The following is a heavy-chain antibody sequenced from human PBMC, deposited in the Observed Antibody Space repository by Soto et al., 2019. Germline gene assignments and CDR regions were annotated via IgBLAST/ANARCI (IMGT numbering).Heavy chain of an antibody. V-gene: IGHV4-4*02. J-gene: IGHJ6*02. CDR2: IYHSGST. D-gene: IGHD2-2*01. CDR1: GGSIRSNKL. CDR3: ARDDHIVVVPTSLGAMDV. Sequence: SETLSLTCAVYGGSIRSNKLWSWVRQPPGKGLEWIGEIYHSGSTNYNPSLKSRVTISLDKSKNQFSLKLTSVTAADSAVYYCARDDHIVVVPTSLGAMDVWGQGTTVTVSS.